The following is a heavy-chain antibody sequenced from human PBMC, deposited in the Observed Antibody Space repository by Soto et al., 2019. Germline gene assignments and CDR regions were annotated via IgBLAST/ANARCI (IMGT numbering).Heavy chain of an antibody. CDR2: IWYDGSNK. J-gene: IGHJ4*02. Sequence: GGSLRLSCAASGFTFSSYGMHWVRQAPGKGLEWVAVIWYDGSNKYYADSVKGRFTISRDNSKNTLYLQMNSLRAVDTAVYYCARDFGYSISYFDYLGQGNLVTVSS. V-gene: IGHV3-33*01. CDR1: GFTFSSYG. D-gene: IGHD4-4*01. CDR3: ARDFGYSISYFDY.